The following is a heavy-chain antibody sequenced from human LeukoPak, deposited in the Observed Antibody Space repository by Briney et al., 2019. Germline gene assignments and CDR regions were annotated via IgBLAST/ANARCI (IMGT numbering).Heavy chain of an antibody. CDR2: ISYDGSNK. V-gene: IGHV3-30*04. CDR3: ARDWGFDY. D-gene: IGHD3-16*01. CDR1: GFTFSNYA. J-gene: IGHJ4*02. Sequence: GRSLRLSCAASGFTFSNYAMHWVRQAPGKGLEWVAVISYDGSNKYYADSVKGRFTFSRDNSKSTLYLQMNSLRAEDTAVYYCARDWGFDYWGQGTLVTVSS.